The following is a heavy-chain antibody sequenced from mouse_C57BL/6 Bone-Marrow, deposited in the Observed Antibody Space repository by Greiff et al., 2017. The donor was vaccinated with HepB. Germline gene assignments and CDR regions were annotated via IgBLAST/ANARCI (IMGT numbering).Heavy chain of an antibody. J-gene: IGHJ3*01. CDR3: TTRPWFAY. CDR2: IDPENGDT. CDR1: GFNIKDDY. Sequence: EVQLQQSGAELVRPGASVKLSCTASGFNIKDDYMHWVKQRPEQGLEWIGCIDPENGDTEYASKFQGKATITAVTSSNTAYLQLSSLTSEDTAVYYCTTRPWFAYWGQGTLVTVSA. V-gene: IGHV14-4*01.